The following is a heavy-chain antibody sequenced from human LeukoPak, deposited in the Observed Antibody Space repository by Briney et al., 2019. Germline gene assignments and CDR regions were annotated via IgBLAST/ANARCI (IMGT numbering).Heavy chain of an antibody. D-gene: IGHD7-27*01. CDR2: IKQDGSEK. CDR3: ATDVDYWGQGTLDS. CDR1: GFTFSSYW. Sequence: GGSLRLSCAASGFTFSSYWMSWVRQAPGKGLEWVANIKQDGSEKYYVDSVKGRFTISRDNAKNSLYLQMNSLRAEDTAVYYCATDVDYWGQGTLDSWGQGTLVTVSS. J-gene: IGHJ4*02. V-gene: IGHV3-7*05.